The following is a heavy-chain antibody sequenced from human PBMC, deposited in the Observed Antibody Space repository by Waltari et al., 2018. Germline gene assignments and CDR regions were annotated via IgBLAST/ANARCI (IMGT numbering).Heavy chain of an antibody. CDR1: GLKFDDYA. Sequence: EVQLVESGGLVVQPGGSLRLSCAASGLKFDDYAMYWVRQAPGKVLELVSFINWYASFVDYGDSVKGRIIVSRDNRKNSLYLQFNSLQPEDTALYYCARERNSLYYYAMDVWGQGTTVTVSS. CDR3: ARERNSLYYYAMDV. V-gene: IGHV3-43D*03. J-gene: IGHJ6*02. CDR2: INWYASFV.